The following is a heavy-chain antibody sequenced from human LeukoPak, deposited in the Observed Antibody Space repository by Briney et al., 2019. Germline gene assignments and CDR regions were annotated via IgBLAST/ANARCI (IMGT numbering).Heavy chain of an antibody. J-gene: IGHJ6*02. V-gene: IGHV4-59*01. Sequence: SETLSLTCTVSGGSMSGFFWTWIRQPPGKELEWIGSIYYSGSSTKYNPSLKSRLTISVDTSKSQFSLKLNSATAADTAVYYCARTSRHYYGSGSNLTPWPAGMGVWGRGTTVTVSS. CDR1: GGSMSGFF. CDR3: ARTSRHYYGSGSNLTPWPAGMGV. CDR2: IYYSGSST. D-gene: IGHD3-10*01.